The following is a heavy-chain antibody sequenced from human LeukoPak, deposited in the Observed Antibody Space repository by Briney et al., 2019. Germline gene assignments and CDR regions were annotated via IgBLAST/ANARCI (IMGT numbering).Heavy chain of an antibody. Sequence: SETLSLTCTVSGGSISSYYWSWIRQPPGKGLEWIGYIYYSGSTNYNPSLKSRVTISVDTSKNQFSLKLSSVTAADTAVYYCARDLNYDFWSGYSSAHYMDVWGKGTTVTVSS. D-gene: IGHD3-3*01. J-gene: IGHJ6*03. V-gene: IGHV4-59*01. CDR3: ARDLNYDFWSGYSSAHYMDV. CDR2: IYYSGST. CDR1: GGSISSYY.